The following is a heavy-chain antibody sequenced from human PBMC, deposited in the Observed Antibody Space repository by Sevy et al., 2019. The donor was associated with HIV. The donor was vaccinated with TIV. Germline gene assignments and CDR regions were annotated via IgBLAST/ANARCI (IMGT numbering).Heavy chain of an antibody. CDR3: ARAGITMIVVPHGAFDI. Sequence: ASVKVSCKASGYTFTSYGISWVRQAPGQGLEWMGWISAYNGNTNYAQMLQGRVTMTTDTSTSTAYMELRSLRSDDTAVYYCARAGITMIVVPHGAFDIWGQGTMVTVSS. V-gene: IGHV1-18*01. CDR2: ISAYNGNT. J-gene: IGHJ3*02. CDR1: GYTFTSYG. D-gene: IGHD3-22*01.